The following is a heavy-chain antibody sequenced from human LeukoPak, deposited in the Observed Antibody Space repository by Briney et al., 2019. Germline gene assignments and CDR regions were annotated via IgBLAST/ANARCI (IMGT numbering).Heavy chain of an antibody. J-gene: IGHJ3*02. CDR2: INPNSGGT. Sequence: ASVEVSCKASGYTFIGYYMHWVRQAPGQGLEWMGWINPNSGGTNYAQKFQGRVTMSRDTSISTAYMELSRLRSDDTAVYYCARDAAADTAESDAFDIWGQGTMVTVSS. D-gene: IGHD6-13*01. CDR1: GYTFIGYY. CDR3: ARDAAADTAESDAFDI. V-gene: IGHV1-2*02.